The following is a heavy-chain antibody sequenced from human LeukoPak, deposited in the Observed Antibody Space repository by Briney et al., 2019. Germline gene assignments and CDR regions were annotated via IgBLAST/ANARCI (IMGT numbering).Heavy chain of an antibody. V-gene: IGHV4-34*01. CDR3: AREHIVVVTATDYYYYGMDV. Sequence: PSETLSLTCAVYGGSFSGYYWSWIRQPPGKGLEWIGEINHSGSTNYNPSLKSRVTISVDTSKNQFALKLSSVTAADTAVYYCAREHIVVVTATDYYYYGMDVWGQGTTVTVSS. CDR1: GGSFSGYY. D-gene: IGHD2-21*02. J-gene: IGHJ6*02. CDR2: INHSGST.